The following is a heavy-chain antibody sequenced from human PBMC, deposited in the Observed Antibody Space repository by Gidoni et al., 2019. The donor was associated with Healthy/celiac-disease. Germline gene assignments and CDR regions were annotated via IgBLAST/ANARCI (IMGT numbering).Heavy chain of an antibody. CDR2: ISYDGSNK. J-gene: IGHJ4*02. Sequence: QVQLVESGGGVVQPGRSLRLSCAASGFPFSSYGMHWVRQAPGKGLEWVAVISYDGSNKYYADSVKGRFTISRDNSKNTLYLQMNSLRAEDTAVYYCAKDQGGIVEDGFFDYWGQGTLVTVSS. CDR3: AKDQGGIVEDGFFDY. CDR1: GFPFSSYG. V-gene: IGHV3-30*18. D-gene: IGHD1-26*01.